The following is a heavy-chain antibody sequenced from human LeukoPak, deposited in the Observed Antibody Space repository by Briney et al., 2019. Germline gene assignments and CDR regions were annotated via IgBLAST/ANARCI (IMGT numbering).Heavy chain of an antibody. Sequence: GGSLRLSCAASGFTFSDFWMGWVRQAPGKGLEWVANINQDGSENYYVDSVKGRFTISRDNAKNSLYLQMNSLRAEDTAVYYCTKGRSNHYWGQGTLVTVST. CDR1: GFTFSDFW. V-gene: IGHV3-7*01. D-gene: IGHD4-11*01. CDR2: INQDGSEN. CDR3: TKGRSNHY. J-gene: IGHJ4*02.